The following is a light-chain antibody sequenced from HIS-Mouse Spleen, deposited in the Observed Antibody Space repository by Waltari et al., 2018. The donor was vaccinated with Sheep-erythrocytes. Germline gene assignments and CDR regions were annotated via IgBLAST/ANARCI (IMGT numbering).Light chain of an antibody. V-gene: IGLV2-11*01. J-gene: IGLJ2*01. CDR3: CSYAGSYTVV. CDR1: SSDVGGYNY. CDR2: DVS. Sequence: QSALTQPRSVSGSPGQSVTISCTGTSSDVGGYNYVSWYQQHPGKAPKLMIYDVSKRPSWVPDRVSGSKSGNTASLTISGLQAEDEADYYCCSYAGSYTVVFGGGTKLTVL.